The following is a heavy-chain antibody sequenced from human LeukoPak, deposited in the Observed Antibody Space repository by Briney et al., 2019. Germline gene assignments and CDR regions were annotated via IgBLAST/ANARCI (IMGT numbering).Heavy chain of an antibody. Sequence: SGGSLRLSCAASGVTFSSYGMHWVRQAPGKGLEWVAVIWYDGSNKYYADSVKGRFTISRDNSKNTLYLQMNSLRAEDTAVYYCARRARAAYHFDYWGQGTLVTVSS. CDR1: GVTFSSYG. V-gene: IGHV3-33*01. CDR3: ARRARAAYHFDY. D-gene: IGHD6-13*01. CDR2: IWYDGSNK. J-gene: IGHJ4*02.